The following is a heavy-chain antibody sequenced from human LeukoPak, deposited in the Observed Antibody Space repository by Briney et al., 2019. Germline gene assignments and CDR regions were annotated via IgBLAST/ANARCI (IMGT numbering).Heavy chain of an antibody. CDR1: GFTFSNYW. Sequence: LAGGSLRLSCAASGFTFSNYWLNWVRQAPGKGLEWVANIKEDGSEKYYVDSVKGRFTISRDNSKNMLYVQMSSLRAEDTAVYYCAKDKNYGDFDYWGQGTLVTVSS. D-gene: IGHD4-17*01. J-gene: IGHJ4*02. CDR2: IKEDGSEK. CDR3: AKDKNYGDFDY. V-gene: IGHV3-7*03.